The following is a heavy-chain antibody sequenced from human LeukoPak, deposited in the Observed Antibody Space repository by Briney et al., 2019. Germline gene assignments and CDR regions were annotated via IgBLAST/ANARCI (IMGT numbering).Heavy chain of an antibody. CDR1: GYSISSGYF. J-gene: IGHJ3*02. CDR3: ARAERWLQFNDAFDI. V-gene: IGHV4-38-2*02. Sequence: KPSETLSLTCTVSGYSISSGYFWGRIRQPPGKGLEWIGSIYHSGSTYYNPSLKSRVTISVDTSKNQFSLKLSSVTAADTAVYYCARAERWLQFNDAFDIWGQGTMVTVSS. D-gene: IGHD5-24*01. CDR2: IYHSGST.